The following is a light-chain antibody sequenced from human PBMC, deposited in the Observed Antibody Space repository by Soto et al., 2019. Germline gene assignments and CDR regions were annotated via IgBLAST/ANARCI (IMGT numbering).Light chain of an antibody. CDR3: QQHISYPRT. J-gene: IGKJ1*01. CDR2: KAY. CDR1: QRLTNA. V-gene: IGKV1-5*03. Sequence: DIQMTQSPSTLSASVGDRVIITCRASQRLTNALVWYQQKPVKAPNLLIYKAYNLASGVPLRFSGSGYGTEFTLTIISLQPEDFATYYCQQHISYPRTFGQGTKVEIK.